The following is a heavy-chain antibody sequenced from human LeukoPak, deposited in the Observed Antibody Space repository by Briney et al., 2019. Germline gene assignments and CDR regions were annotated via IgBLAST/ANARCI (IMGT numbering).Heavy chain of an antibody. D-gene: IGHD2-8*02. CDR1: GYTHTELS. Sequence: GASVKVSCKVSGYTHTELSMHWVRQAPGKGLEWMGGFDPEDGETIYAQKFQGRVTMTEDTSTGTAYMELSSLRSEDTAVYYCATAGPYSTGWFDPWGQGTLVTVSS. J-gene: IGHJ5*02. V-gene: IGHV1-24*01. CDR3: ATAGPYSTGWFDP. CDR2: FDPEDGET.